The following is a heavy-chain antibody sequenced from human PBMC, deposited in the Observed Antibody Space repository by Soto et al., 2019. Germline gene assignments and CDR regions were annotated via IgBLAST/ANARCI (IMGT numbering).Heavy chain of an antibody. Sequence: PSETLSLTCTVSGGSISSGGYYWSWIRRHPGKGLEWIGYIYYSGSTYYNPSLKSRVTISVDTSKNQFSLKLSSVTAADTAVYYCARVGAYYYGSGSYYSPFDYWGQGTLVTVSS. CDR2: IYYSGST. D-gene: IGHD3-10*01. J-gene: IGHJ4*02. CDR3: ARVGAYYYGSGSYYSPFDY. CDR1: GGSISSGGYY. V-gene: IGHV4-31*03.